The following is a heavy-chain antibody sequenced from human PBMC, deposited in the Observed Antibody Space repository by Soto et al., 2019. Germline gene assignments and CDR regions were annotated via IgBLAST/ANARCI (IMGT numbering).Heavy chain of an antibody. J-gene: IGHJ6*02. D-gene: IGHD1-1*01. Sequence: EVQLVETGGGLIQPGGSLRLSCAASGFTVSSHYMSWVRQAPGKGLEWVSVIYSGGSTYYADSVKGRFTISRDNSKNTLYLQMNSLRAEDTAVYYCARDRVQLERRLGLYYYYGMDVWGQGTTVTVSS. CDR2: IYSGGST. CDR3: ARDRVQLERRLGLYYYYGMDV. V-gene: IGHV3-53*02. CDR1: GFTVSSHY.